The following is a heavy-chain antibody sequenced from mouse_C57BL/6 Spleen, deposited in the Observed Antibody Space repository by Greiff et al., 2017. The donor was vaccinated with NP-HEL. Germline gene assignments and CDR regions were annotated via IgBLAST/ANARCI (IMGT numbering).Heavy chain of an antibody. V-gene: IGHV5-6*01. Sequence: EVKLVESGGDLVKPGGSLKLSCAASGFTFSSYGMSWVRQTPDKRLEWVATISSGGSYTYYPDSVKGRFTISRDNAKNTLYLQMSSLKSEDTAMYYCARHAGWVYAMDDWGQGTSVTVSS. D-gene: IGHD3-1*01. CDR1: GFTFSSYG. CDR3: ARHAGWVYAMDD. CDR2: ISSGGSYT. J-gene: IGHJ4*01.